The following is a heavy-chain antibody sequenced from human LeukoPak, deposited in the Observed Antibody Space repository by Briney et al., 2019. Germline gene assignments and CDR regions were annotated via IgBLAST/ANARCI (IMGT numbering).Heavy chain of an antibody. V-gene: IGHV3-30*03. CDR2: ISYDGSNK. CDR3: ARDDGGKMATNDY. D-gene: IGHD5-24*01. Sequence: GGSLRLSCAASGFSFSSYGMSWVRQGPGKGLEWVAVISYDGSNKYYADSVKGRFTISRDNSKNTLYLQMNSLRAEDTAVYYCARDDGGKMATNDYWGQGILVTVSS. CDR1: GFSFSSYG. J-gene: IGHJ4*02.